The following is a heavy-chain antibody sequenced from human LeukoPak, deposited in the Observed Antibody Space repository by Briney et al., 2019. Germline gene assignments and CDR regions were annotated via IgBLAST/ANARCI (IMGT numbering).Heavy chain of an antibody. J-gene: IGHJ4*02. CDR1: GFTFDDYA. CDR3: AREVGYYYDSSGFPGSVGIDY. Sequence: PGGSLRLSCAASGFTFDDYAMHWVRQAPGEGLEWVSGISWNSGTIAYADSVKGRFTISRDNAKNSLYLQMNSLRAEDTAVYYCAREVGYYYDSSGFPGSVGIDYWGQGTLVTVSS. D-gene: IGHD3-22*01. CDR2: ISWNSGTI. V-gene: IGHV3-9*01.